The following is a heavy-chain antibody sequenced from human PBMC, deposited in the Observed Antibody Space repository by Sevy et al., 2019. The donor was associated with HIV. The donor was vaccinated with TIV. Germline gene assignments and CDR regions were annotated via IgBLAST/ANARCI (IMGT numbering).Heavy chain of an antibody. CDR2: TYYRSKWYT. Sequence: SQTLSLTCAISGDSVASSSAAWNWIRQSPSRGLEWLGRTYYRSKWYTDYALSVKSRIIINPDTSKNQFSLQLNSVTPEDTAVYYCARAEVDTGGYDYWGQGTLVTVS. J-gene: IGHJ4*02. V-gene: IGHV6-1*01. D-gene: IGHD5-18*01. CDR1: GDSVASSSAA. CDR3: ARAEVDTGGYDY.